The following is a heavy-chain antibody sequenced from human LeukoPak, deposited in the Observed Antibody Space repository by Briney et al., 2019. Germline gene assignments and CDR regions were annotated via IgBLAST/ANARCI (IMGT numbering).Heavy chain of an antibody. J-gene: IGHJ6*02. CDR3: AREADSGTYARYGMDV. CDR2: IYYSGST. CDR1: GVSISSGGYH. D-gene: IGHD1-26*01. Sequence: KPSETLSLTCTVSGVSISSGGYHWSWIRQHPEKGLEWIGYIYYSGSTYYNPSLKSRVSISVDTSKNQFSLKLNFVTVADTAVYYCAREADSGTYARYGMDVWRQGTTVTVSS. V-gene: IGHV4-31*03.